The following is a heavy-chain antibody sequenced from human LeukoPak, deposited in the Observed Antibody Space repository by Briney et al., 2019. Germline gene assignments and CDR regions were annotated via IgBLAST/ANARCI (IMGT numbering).Heavy chain of an antibody. CDR3: ARDKGLAAAGTGWFDP. D-gene: IGHD6-13*01. CDR1: GFTVSSNY. Sequence: QPGGSLRLSCAASGFTVSSNYMSWVRQAPGQGVDGVLVIYSGGSTYYADSVKGRFTISRDNSKNTLYLQMNSLRAEDTAVYYCARDKGLAAAGTGWFDPWGQGTLVTVSS. CDR2: IYSGGST. V-gene: IGHV3-53*01. J-gene: IGHJ5*02.